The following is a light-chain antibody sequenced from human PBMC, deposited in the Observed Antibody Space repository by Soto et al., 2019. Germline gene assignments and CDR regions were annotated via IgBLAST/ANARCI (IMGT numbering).Light chain of an antibody. CDR1: QSVSSN. CDR3: QQYNNWPANT. J-gene: IGKJ2*01. V-gene: IGKV3-15*01. CDR2: GAS. Sequence: EIVMMQSPATLSVSPGERATLSCRASQSVSSNLAWYQQKPGQAPRLLIYGASTRATGIPARFSGSGSGTEFTLTISSLQSEDFAVYYCQQYNNWPANTFGQGTKLEIK.